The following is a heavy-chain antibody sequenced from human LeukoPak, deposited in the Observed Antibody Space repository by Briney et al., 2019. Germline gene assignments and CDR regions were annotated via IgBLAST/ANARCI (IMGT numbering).Heavy chain of an antibody. CDR1: VESVSGYY. CDR2: IHHSGST. Sequence: SETLSLTCAVYVESVSGYYWSWIRQPPGKGLEWIGEIHHSGSTNYNPSLNGRVTMSLDKSSNQLPLHLTSVTAADTATYFCSRESGPFCPFGYWGQGTLVIASS. J-gene: IGHJ4*02. V-gene: IGHV4-34*01. CDR3: SRESGPFCPFGY. D-gene: IGHD1-26*01.